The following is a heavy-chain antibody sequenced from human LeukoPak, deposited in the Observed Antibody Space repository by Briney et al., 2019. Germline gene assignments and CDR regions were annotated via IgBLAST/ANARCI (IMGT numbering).Heavy chain of an antibody. V-gene: IGHV4-59*08. CDR1: GGSISSHY. CDR3: ARDDYGVFDAFDV. CDR2: IYNSGST. D-gene: IGHD3-16*01. J-gene: IGHJ3*01. Sequence: SETVSLTCTVCGGSISSHYWSWIRQPPGKGREWIGYIYNSGSTNYNPSLKRRVTISLDTSKNQFSLHLTSVTAADTAVYFCARDDYGVFDAFDVWGQGTVVTVSS.